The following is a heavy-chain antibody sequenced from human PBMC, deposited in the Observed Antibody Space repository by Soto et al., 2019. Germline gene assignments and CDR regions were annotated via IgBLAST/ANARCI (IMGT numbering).Heavy chain of an antibody. CDR2: IYWDDDK. Sequence: SGPTLVNPTQTLTLTCTFSGFSLSTTGVGVGWIRQPPGKALEWLALIYWDDDKRYNPSLNSRLTITKDTSKNQVVLAMTNMDPVDTAIYYCVQSRCGGDCLQSYSSHSYYGLDVWGQGTTVTVSS. V-gene: IGHV2-5*02. D-gene: IGHD2-21*02. J-gene: IGHJ6*02. CDR1: GFSLSTTGVG. CDR3: VQSRCGGDCLQSYSSHSYYGLDV.